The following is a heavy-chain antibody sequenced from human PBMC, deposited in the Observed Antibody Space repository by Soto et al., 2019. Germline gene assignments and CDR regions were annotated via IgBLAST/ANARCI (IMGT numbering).Heavy chain of an antibody. V-gene: IGHV3-33*01. J-gene: IGHJ4*02. CDR2: IWYDGINK. CDR3: ARDRSCSSGSCRFFDY. CDR1: GFNVSCYG. Sequence: GSLRLSGAASGFNVSCYGMHWIRQAPGKGLEWVAFIWYDGINKYYADSVKGRFTLSRDNSKNTLYLQMNSLRVEDTAVYYCARDRSCSSGSCRFFDYWGQGTPVTVSS. D-gene: IGHD2-15*01.